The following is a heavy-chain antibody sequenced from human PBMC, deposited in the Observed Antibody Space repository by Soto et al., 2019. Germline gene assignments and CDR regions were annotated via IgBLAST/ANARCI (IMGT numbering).Heavy chain of an antibody. J-gene: IGHJ4*02. V-gene: IGHV4-30-4*01. CDR2: ICYSGST. CDR3: ARAVYYYDVDY. Sequence: SETLSLTCTVSGGSISSGDYYWSWIRQPPGKGLEWIGYICYSGSTYYNPSLKSRVTISVDTSKNQFSLKLSSVTAADTAVYYCARAVYYYDVDYWGQGTLVTVSS. D-gene: IGHD3-22*01. CDR1: GGSISSGDYY.